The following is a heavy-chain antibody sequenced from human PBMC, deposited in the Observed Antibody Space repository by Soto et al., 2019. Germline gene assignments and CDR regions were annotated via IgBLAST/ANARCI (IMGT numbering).Heavy chain of an antibody. CDR2: ISAYNGNT. Sequence: ASVKVSCKASGYTFTSYGISWVRQAPGQGLEWMGWISAYNGNTNYAQKLQGRVTMTTDTSTSTAYMELRSLRSDDTAVYYCARDFLVVTATHQYVQIDSRGQGTPVTVSS. D-gene: IGHD2-21*02. CDR3: ARDFLVVTATHQYVQIDS. V-gene: IGHV1-18*01. CDR1: GYTFTSYG. J-gene: IGHJ5*01.